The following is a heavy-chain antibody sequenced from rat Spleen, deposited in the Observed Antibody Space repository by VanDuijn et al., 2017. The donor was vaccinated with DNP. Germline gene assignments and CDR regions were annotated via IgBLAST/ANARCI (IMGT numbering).Heavy chain of an antibody. V-gene: IGHV5-27*01. CDR3: TTEFERGY. D-gene: IGHD1-11*01. CDR1: GFTFSDYN. CDR2: ITANGGST. Sequence: EVQLVESGGGLVQPGRSLKLYCAASGFTFSDYNMAWVRQAPKKGLEWVATITANGGSTYYPDSVKGRFTISRDHAKDTLYLQMDSLRSEDTATVYCTTEFERGYWSKGVMVTVSS. J-gene: IGHJ2*01.